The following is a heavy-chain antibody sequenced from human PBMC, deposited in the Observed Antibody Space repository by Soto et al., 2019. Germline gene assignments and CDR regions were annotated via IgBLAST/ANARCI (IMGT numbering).Heavy chain of an antibody. D-gene: IGHD3-3*02. CDR2: INTDGSVA. J-gene: IGHJ4*02. CDR1: GLTFRSYW. Sequence: TGGSLRLPCAASGLTFRSYWMHWVRQAPGKGLVWVSRINTDGSVAMYVDSVKGRFTTSRDNAKNTLYLHMNSLRAEDTAVDYCVRDMQLWSLVAWGKGTLVTVYS. CDR3: VRDMQLWSLVA. V-gene: IGHV3-74*03.